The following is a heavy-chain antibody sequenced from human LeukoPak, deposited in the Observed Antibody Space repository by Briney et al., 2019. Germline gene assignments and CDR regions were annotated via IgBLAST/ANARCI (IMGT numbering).Heavy chain of an antibody. D-gene: IGHD2-2*02. V-gene: IGHV3-15*01. J-gene: IGHJ4*02. CDR3: TTYTYFVY. CDR2: IKSKNDGGTA. Sequence: NPGGSLRLSCAASGFTLSDHYMDWVRQGPGNGLEWVGRIKSKNDGGTADYAAPVKGRFTISRDDSKDTLYLQMNSLKTEDTGVYYCTTYTYFVYWGRGTLVAVSS. CDR1: GFTLSDHY.